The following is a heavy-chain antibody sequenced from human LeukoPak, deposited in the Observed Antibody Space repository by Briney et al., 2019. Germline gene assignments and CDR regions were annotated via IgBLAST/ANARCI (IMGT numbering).Heavy chain of an antibody. V-gene: IGHV4-30-2*01. J-gene: IGHJ5*02. CDR1: GGSISSGGYY. Sequence: SQTLSLTCTVSGGSISSGGYYWSWIRQPPGKGLEWIGYIYHSGSTYYNPSLKSRVTISVDRSKNQFSLKLSSVTAADTAVYYCASGLAFRYCSGGSCNWFDPWGQGTLVTVSS. CDR3: ASGLAFRYCSGGSCNWFDP. CDR2: IYHSGST. D-gene: IGHD2-15*01.